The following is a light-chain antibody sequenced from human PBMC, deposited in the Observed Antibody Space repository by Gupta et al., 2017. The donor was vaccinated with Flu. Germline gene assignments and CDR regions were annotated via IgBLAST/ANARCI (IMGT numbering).Light chain of an antibody. Sequence: DVVVTQPPLSLPVTPGAPASIFCRSSQSLLASNGYNYLDWYVQKPGQSQQLLIYLGSNRASGVTYRFSGSGSGTDFTLKISRVEAEDVGVYYCMQAIQIPKTFGQGTKVEIK. V-gene: IGKV2-28*01. CDR2: LGS. J-gene: IGKJ1*01. CDR1: QSLLASNGYNY. CDR3: MQAIQIPKT.